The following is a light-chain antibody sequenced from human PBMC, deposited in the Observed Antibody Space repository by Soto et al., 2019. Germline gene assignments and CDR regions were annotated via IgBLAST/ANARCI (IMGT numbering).Light chain of an antibody. V-gene: IGKV3-20*01. CDR2: GVS. J-gene: IGKJ1*01. CDR1: QSISNNY. CDR3: QQSTA. Sequence: IVLTQSPGTLSLSPGERATLSCRASQSISNNYLAWYQQRPGQAPRLLIYGVSSRATGIADRFSGSGSGTDFTLTISRLATEDFAMYDCQQSTAFGQGTRVEI.